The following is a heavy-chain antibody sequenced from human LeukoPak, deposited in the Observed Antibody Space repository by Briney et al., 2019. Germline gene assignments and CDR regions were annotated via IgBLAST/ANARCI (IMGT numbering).Heavy chain of an antibody. D-gene: IGHD6-13*01. CDR1: GGSFSGYY. J-gene: IGHJ4*02. V-gene: IGHV4-34*01. CDR3: ARLNIAAAGIVGFDY. CDR2: INHSGST. Sequence: SETLSLTCAVYGGSFSGYYWSWIRQPPGKGLEWIGEINHSGSTNYNPSLKSRVTISVDTSKNQFSLKLSSVTAADTAVYYCARLNIAAAGIVGFDYWGQGTLVTVSS.